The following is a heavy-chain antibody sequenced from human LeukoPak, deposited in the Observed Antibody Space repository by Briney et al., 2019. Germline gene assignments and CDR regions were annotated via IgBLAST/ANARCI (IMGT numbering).Heavy chain of an antibody. J-gene: IGHJ6*02. CDR1: GYTFSSYD. V-gene: IGHV1-8*01. Sequence: GASVKVSCKASGYTFSSYDINWVRQAPGQGLEWMGWMNPNSGNTGSAQKFQGRVTMTRDTSISTAYMELSNLRSEDTAVYYCESPTKQVTVADQKIGSIQHNNGRAVWAKGPRSPSP. D-gene: IGHD4-17*01. CDR3: ESPTKQVTVADQKIGSIQHNNGRAV. CDR2: MNPNSGNT.